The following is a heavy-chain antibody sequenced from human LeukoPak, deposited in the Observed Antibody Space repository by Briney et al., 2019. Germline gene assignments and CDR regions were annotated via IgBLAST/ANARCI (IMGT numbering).Heavy chain of an antibody. CDR3: AKGGDGYSYGFDY. CDR1: GFMFSSYW. Sequence: GGSLRLSCAASGFMFSSYWMNWVRQAPGKGLEWVAFIRYDGSNKYYADSVKGRFTISRDNSKNTLYLQMNSLRAEDTAVYYCAKGGDGYSYGFDYWGQGTLVTVSS. CDR2: IRYDGSNK. D-gene: IGHD5-18*01. J-gene: IGHJ4*02. V-gene: IGHV3-30*02.